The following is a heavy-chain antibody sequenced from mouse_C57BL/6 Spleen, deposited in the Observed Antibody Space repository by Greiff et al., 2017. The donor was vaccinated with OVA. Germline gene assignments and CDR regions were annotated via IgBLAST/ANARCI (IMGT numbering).Heavy chain of an antibody. J-gene: IGHJ1*03. CDR1: GFSLTSYG. CDR3: AKGIWYFDV. V-gene: IGHV2-4*01. CDR2: IWSGGST. Sequence: VKLVESGPGLVQPSQSLSITCTVSGFSLTSYGVHWVRQPPGKGLEWLGVIWSGGSTDYNAAFISRLSISKDNSKSQVFFKMNSLQVDDTAIYYCAKGIWYFDVWGTGTTVTVSS.